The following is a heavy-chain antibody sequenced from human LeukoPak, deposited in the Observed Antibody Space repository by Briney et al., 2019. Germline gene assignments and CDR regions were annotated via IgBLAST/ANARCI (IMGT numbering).Heavy chain of an antibody. V-gene: IGHV3-43*01. CDR3: AKDWNDGYSYYYGMDV. CDR1: GFTFDDYT. J-gene: IGHJ6*02. CDR2: ISWDGGST. D-gene: IGHD1-1*01. Sequence: GGSLRLSCAASGFTFDDYTMHWVRQAPGKGLEWLSLISWDGGSTYYADSAKGRFTISRDNSKNSLYLQMNSLRTEDTALYYCAKDWNDGYSYYYGMDVWGQGTTVTVSS.